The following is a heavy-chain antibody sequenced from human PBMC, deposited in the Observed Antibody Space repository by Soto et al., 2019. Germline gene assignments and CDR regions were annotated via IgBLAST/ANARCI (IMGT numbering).Heavy chain of an antibody. CDR3: AREDDGGDSLDV. CDR2: IHHSGSI. D-gene: IGHD2-21*02. Sequence: QVQLQQSGPGLVKPSQTLSLTCTVSGGSIRSDYYHWPWIRQSQGRGLEWIGYIHHSGSILYNPSLKSRLTISVDTSKNQFSLHLTSVTAADTAVYFCAREDDGGDSLDVWGQGTTVTVSS. J-gene: IGHJ6*02. CDR1: GGSIRSDYYH. V-gene: IGHV4-30-4*01.